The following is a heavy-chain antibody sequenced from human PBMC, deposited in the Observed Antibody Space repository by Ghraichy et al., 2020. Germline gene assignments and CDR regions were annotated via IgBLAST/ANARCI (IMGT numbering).Heavy chain of an antibody. D-gene: IGHD3-16*01. CDR2: MNPKSGNT. J-gene: IGHJ3*02. CDR3: ASGLRVMGAFDI. Sequence: SVKVSCKASGYTFTSYGINWVRQATGQGLEWMGWMNPKSGNTDYAQKFQGRVTMTRDTSVITAYMELSSLRSEDTAVYFCASGLRVMGAFDIWGQGTMVTVSS. CDR1: GYTFTSYG. V-gene: IGHV1-8*01.